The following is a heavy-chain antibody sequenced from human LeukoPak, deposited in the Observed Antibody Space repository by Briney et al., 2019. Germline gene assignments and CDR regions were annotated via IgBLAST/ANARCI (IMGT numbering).Heavy chain of an antibody. V-gene: IGHV4-4*07. J-gene: IGHJ6*03. CDR2: IYTSGST. D-gene: IGHD4-17*01. CDR3: ARVGSDYGDYVSDYYMDV. CDR1: GGSISSYY. Sequence: SETLSLTXTVSGGSISSYYWSWIRQPAGKGLEWIGRIYTSGSTNCNPSLESRVTMSVDTSKNQFSLKLSSVTAADTAVYYCARVGSDYGDYVSDYYMDVWGKGTTVTVSS.